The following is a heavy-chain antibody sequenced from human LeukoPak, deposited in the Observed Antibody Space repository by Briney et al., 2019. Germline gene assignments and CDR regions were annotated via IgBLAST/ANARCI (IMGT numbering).Heavy chain of an antibody. CDR2: MSYDGSNK. J-gene: IGHJ6*02. V-gene: IGHV3-30*18. Sequence: TGGSLRLSCAASGFTFSSYGMHWVRQAPGKGLEWVAVMSYDGSNKYYADSVKGRFTISRDNSKNTLYLQMNSLRAEDTAVYYCAKSDSSSWYDYYYGMDVWGQGTTVTVSS. CDR3: AKSDSSSWYDYYYGMDV. D-gene: IGHD6-13*01. CDR1: GFTFSSYG.